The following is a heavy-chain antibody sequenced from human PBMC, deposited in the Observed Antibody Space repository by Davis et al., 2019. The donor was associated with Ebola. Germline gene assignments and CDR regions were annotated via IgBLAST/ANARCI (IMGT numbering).Heavy chain of an antibody. D-gene: IGHD5-12*01. Sequence: GESLKISCKGSGYSFTSYWIGWVRQMPGKGLELMGIFYPGDSDTRYSPSFQGQVTIPADKSISTAYLQWSSLKASDTAIYYCARRGGYAYSLVDYWGQGTLVTVSS. V-gene: IGHV5-51*01. CDR2: FYPGDSDT. CDR1: GYSFTSYW. CDR3: ARRGGYAYSLVDY. J-gene: IGHJ4*02.